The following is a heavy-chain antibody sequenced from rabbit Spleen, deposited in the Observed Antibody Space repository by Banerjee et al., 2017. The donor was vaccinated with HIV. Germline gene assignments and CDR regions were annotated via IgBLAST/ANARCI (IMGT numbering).Heavy chain of an antibody. CDR2: INAVTGKA. CDR3: ARDLATVIGWNLNL. CDR1: GFSFSNKAV. V-gene: IGHV1S40*01. D-gene: IGHD2-1*01. Sequence: QSLEESGGDLVKPGASLTLTCNASGFSFSNKAVMCWVRQAPGKGLEWMACINAVTGKAVYASWAKGRFTFSKTSSTTVTLQMTSLTAADTATYFCARDLATVIGWNLNLWGQGTLVTVS. J-gene: IGHJ4*01.